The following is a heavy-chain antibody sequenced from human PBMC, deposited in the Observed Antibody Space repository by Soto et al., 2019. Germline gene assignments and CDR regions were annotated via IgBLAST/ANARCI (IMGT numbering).Heavy chain of an antibody. CDR2: IYFSGRT. J-gene: IGHJ5*02. CDR3: ARVPIDAYMIYWSDP. Sequence: PSETLSLTCTVSGDSVSSGDYYWTWIRQPPGKGLEWVGHIYFSGRTNYIPSLESRVTISLDTSKNQFSLKLTSVTAADTAVYYCARVPIDAYMIYWSDPWGQGTLATVSS. D-gene: IGHD3-16*01. V-gene: IGHV4-61*08. CDR1: GDSVSSGDYY.